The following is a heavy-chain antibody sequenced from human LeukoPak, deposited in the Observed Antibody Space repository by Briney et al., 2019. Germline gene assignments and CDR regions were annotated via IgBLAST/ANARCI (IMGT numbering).Heavy chain of an antibody. D-gene: IGHD3-10*01. J-gene: IGHJ6*03. V-gene: IGHV3-20*01. Sequence: GGSLRLSCAASGFTFDDYGMSWVRQAPGKGLEWVSGINWNGGSTGYADSVKGRFTISRDNAKNSLYLQMNSLRAEDTALYHSVRGPPLWFGEPYYYYYYMDVWGKGTTVTISS. CDR3: VRGPPLWFGEPYYYYYYMDV. CDR2: INWNGGST. CDR1: GFTFDDYG.